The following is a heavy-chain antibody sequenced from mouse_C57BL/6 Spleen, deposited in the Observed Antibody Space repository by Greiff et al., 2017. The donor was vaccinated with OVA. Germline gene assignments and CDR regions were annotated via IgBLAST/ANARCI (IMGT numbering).Heavy chain of an antibody. V-gene: IGHV1-69*01. Sequence: VQLQEPGAELVMPGASVKLSCKASGYTFTSYWMHWVKQRPGQGLEWIGEIDPSDSYTNYNQKSKGNSTLTVDKSSSTAYMQLSSLTSEDSAVYYCARWGDGYYGYVDVWGTGTTVTVSS. CDR2: IDPSDSYT. CDR3: ARWGDGYYGYVDV. D-gene: IGHD2-3*01. J-gene: IGHJ1*03. CDR1: GYTFTSYW.